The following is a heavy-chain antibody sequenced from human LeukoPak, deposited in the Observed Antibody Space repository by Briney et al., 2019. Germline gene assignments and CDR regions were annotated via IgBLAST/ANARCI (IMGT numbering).Heavy chain of an antibody. D-gene: IGHD3-10*01. CDR1: GFTVSSNY. Sequence: EGSLRLSCAASGFTVSSNYMSWVRQAPGKGLEWVSVIYSGGSTYYADSVKGRFTISRDNSKNTLYLQMNSLRAEDTAVYYCARGVYGSGSSFDYWGQGTLVTVSS. CDR2: IYSGGST. J-gene: IGHJ4*02. V-gene: IGHV3-66*01. CDR3: ARGVYGSGSSFDY.